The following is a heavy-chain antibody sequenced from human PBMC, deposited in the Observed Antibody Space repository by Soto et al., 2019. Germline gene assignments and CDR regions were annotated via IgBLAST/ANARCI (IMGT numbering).Heavy chain of an antibody. CDR2: IRSKAYGGTT. V-gene: IGHV3-49*04. CDR1: GFTFVDYA. CDR3: TRGRNYDFWSGYNDY. D-gene: IGHD3-3*01. Sequence: PGGAVRLACTSSGFTFVDYAMSWVRQAPGKGLEWVGFIRSKAYGGTTEYAASVKGRFTISRDDSKSIAYLQMNSLKTEDTAVYYCTRGRNYDFWSGYNDYWGQGTLVTVSS. J-gene: IGHJ4*02.